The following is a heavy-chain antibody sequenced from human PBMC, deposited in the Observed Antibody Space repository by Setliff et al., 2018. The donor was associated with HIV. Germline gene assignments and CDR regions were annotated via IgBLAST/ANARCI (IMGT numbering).Heavy chain of an antibody. Sequence: GASVKVSCKASGYNFTSYDSNWGRQATGQGLEWMGWMNPNSCNTGYAQKFQGRVNMTRDTSINTAYMELSSLRSQDTAVYDCARRIAFDVWGQGTMVTV. CDR2: MNPNSCNT. J-gene: IGHJ3*01. V-gene: IGHV1-8*02. CDR3: ARRIAFDV. CDR1: GYNFTSYD.